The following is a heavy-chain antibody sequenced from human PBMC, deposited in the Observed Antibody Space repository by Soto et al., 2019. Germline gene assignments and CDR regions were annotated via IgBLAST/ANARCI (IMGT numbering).Heavy chain of an antibody. CDR2: ISYDGSNK. CDR1: GFTFSSYA. V-gene: IGHV3-30-3*01. J-gene: IGHJ6*01. D-gene: IGHD6-13*01. CDR3: ARGYSRGDYYYGMDV. Sequence: QVQLVESGGGVVQPGRSLRLSCAASGFTFSSYAMHWVRQAPGKGLEWVAVISYDGSNKYYADSVKGRFTISRDNSKNTLYLQMNSLRAEDTAVYYCARGYSRGDYYYGMDVW.